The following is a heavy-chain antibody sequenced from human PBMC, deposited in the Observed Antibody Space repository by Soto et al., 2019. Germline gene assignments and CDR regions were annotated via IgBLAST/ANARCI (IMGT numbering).Heavy chain of an antibody. D-gene: IGHD3-3*01. J-gene: IGHJ2*01. Sequence: APGKGLEWVSLIQSGGTTYYADSVKGRFTISRDTSEDTLHLQMDSLRAEDTAVYYCARDYFFSAGGRKQGSLSVLGIPVNRSSDL. CDR2: IQSGGTT. V-gene: IGHV3-66*01. CDR3: ARDYFFSAGGRKQGSLSVLGIPVNRSSDL.